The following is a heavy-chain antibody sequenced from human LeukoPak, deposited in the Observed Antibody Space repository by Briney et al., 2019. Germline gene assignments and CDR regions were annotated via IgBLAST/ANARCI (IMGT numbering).Heavy chain of an antibody. V-gene: IGHV1-69*04. CDR3: ARARYCSSTSCSGTNYYYGMDV. CDR1: GGTFSSYA. D-gene: IGHD2-2*01. Sequence: SVKVSCKASGGTFSSYAISWVRQAPGQGLEWMGRITPILGIANYAQKFQGRVTITADKSTSTAYMELSSLRSEDTAVYYCARARYCSSTSCSGTNYYYGMDVWGQGTTVTVSS. CDR2: ITPILGIA. J-gene: IGHJ6*02.